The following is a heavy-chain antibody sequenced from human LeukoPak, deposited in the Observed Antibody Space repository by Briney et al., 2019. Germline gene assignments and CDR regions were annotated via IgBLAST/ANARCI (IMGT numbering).Heavy chain of an antibody. CDR2: INPNSGGT. D-gene: IGHD5/OR15-5a*01. CDR3: ARDVYGTYNWFDP. V-gene: IGHV1-2*02. CDR1: GYSFTSYN. Sequence: GASVKVSCKTSGYSFTSYNLHWVRQAPGQRLEWMGWINPNSGGTNYAQKFQGRVTMTRDTSISTAYMELSRLRPDDTAVYYCARDVYGTYNWFDPWGQGTLVTVSS. J-gene: IGHJ5*02.